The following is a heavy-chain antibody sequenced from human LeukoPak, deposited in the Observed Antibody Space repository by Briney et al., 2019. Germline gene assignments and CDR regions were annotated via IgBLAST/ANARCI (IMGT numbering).Heavy chain of an antibody. CDR3: ANGNRCTSPNCLGYYYFYMDV. J-gene: IGHJ6*03. CDR2: IKSKTDGGTT. CDR1: GFTFSNAW. V-gene: IGHV3-15*01. Sequence: PGGSLRLSCAASGFTFSNAWMSWVRQAPGKGLEWVSRIKSKTDGGTTHYAAPVKGRFTISRDDSKDTLYLQMNSLRAEDTAVYYCANGNRCTSPNCLGYYYFYMDVWGKGTTVTVSS. D-gene: IGHD2-8*01.